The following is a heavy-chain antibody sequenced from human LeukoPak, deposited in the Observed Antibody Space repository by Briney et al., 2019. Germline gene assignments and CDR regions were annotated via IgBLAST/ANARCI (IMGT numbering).Heavy chain of an antibody. CDR1: GGSLSGYY. CDR3: ARVPTYFYDSSGYYYFDH. V-gene: IGHV4-34*01. Sequence: RASETLSLTCAVNGGSLSGYYWSWLRQSPGQGLEWIAEISHRGNTNYNPSLKRRVTISVDTSKNQFSLKLRSVTAADTAVYYCARVPTYFYDSSGYYYFDHWGQGTLVTVSS. J-gene: IGHJ4*02. D-gene: IGHD3-22*01. CDR2: ISHRGNT.